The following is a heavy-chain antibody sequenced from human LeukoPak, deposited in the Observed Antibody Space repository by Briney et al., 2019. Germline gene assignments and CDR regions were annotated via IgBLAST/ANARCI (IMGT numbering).Heavy chain of an antibody. Sequence: GGSLRLSCAASGFTFGDFPMTWVRQAPGKGLEWVGYIRAKAYGGTTEYAASVKGRFDISRDGSKRIAYLQMNRLRTDDTAVYYCTRGSGRFEFWGQGALVTVSS. J-gene: IGHJ4*02. CDR3: TRGSGRFEF. V-gene: IGHV3-49*04. D-gene: IGHD2-15*01. CDR1: GFTFGDFP. CDR2: IRAKAYGGTT.